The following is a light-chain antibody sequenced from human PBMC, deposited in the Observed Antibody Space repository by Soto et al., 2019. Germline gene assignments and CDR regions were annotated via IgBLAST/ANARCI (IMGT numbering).Light chain of an antibody. CDR2: GAS. J-gene: IGKJ4*01. Sequence: EIVMTQSPATLSVSPGERATLSCRASQSVSSNLAWYQQMPGQPPRLLIYGASTRATAIPARFSGSGSGTEFTLTISGLQSEDFAVYYCQQYNDCPLTFGGGAKVEIK. CDR1: QSVSSN. CDR3: QQYNDCPLT. V-gene: IGKV3-15*01.